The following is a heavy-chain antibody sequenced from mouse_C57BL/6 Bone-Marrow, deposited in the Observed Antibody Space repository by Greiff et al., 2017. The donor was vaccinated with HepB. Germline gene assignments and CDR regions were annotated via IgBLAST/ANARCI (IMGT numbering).Heavy chain of an antibody. CDR3: ARLGSYDYDFYWYFDV. Sequence: QVQLQQPGAELVMPGASVKLSCKASGYTFTSYWMHWVKQRPGQGLEWIGEIDPSDSYTNYTQKFQGKSTLTLDKSSSTAYMQLSSLTSEDSAVYYCARLGSYDYDFYWYFDVWGTGTTVTVSS. CDR2: IDPSDSYT. D-gene: IGHD2-4*01. V-gene: IGHV1-69*01. J-gene: IGHJ1*03. CDR1: GYTFTSYW.